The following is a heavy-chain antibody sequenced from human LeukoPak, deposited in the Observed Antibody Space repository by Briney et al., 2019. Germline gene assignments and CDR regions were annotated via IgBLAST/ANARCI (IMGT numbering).Heavy chain of an antibody. CDR2: ISWNSGSI. V-gene: IGHV3-9*01. Sequence: GRSQRLSCAASGFTVDDYAMHWVRQAPGKGLEWVSGISWNSGSIGYADSVKGRFTISRDNAKNSLYLQMNSLRAEDTALYYCAKDMADYYDSSGYGYYYYGMDVWGQGTTVTVSS. J-gene: IGHJ6*02. CDR3: AKDMADYYDSSGYGYYYYGMDV. D-gene: IGHD3-22*01. CDR1: GFTVDDYA.